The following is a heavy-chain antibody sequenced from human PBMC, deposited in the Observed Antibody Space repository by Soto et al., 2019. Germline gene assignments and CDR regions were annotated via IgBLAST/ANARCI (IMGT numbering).Heavy chain of an antibody. CDR3: AREYYYDSSGYYYYGMDV. CDR2: INHSGST. Sequence: SETLSLTCAVYGGSFSGYYCSWIRQPPGKGLEWIGEINHSGSTNYNPSLKSRVTISVDTSKNQFSLKLSSVTAADTAVYYCAREYYYDSSGYYYYGMDVWGQGTTVTVSS. J-gene: IGHJ6*02. V-gene: IGHV4-34*01. CDR1: GGSFSGYY. D-gene: IGHD3-22*01.